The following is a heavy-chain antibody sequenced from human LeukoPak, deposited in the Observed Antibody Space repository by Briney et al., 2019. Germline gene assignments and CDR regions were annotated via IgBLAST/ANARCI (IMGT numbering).Heavy chain of an antibody. CDR2: IWYDGNNK. Sequence: GGSLRLSCAASGFTFDSYGIYWVRQAPGKGLEWVAVIWYDGNNKYYADSVKGRFTVSRDNSKNTVYLQMNSLRVEDTAVYYCAKDRKLTGDCPDLWGRGTLVTVSS. D-gene: IGHD7-27*01. CDR3: AKDRKLTGDCPDL. J-gene: IGHJ2*01. V-gene: IGHV3-33*06. CDR1: GFTFDSYG.